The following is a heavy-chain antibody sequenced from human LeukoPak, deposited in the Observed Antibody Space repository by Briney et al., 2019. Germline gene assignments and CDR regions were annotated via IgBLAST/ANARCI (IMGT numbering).Heavy chain of an antibody. D-gene: IGHD1-26*01. CDR3: ARLGGGSYGEYFDY. CDR2: IRYDGSSK. CDR1: GFTFSNYA. J-gene: IGHJ4*02. Sequence: GGSLRLSCAASGFTFSNYAMHWVRQAPGKGLEWLAYIRYDGSSKYYADSVKGRFTISRDNSKNTLYLQMNSLRAEDTAVYYCARLGGGSYGEYFDYWGQGTLVTVSS. V-gene: IGHV3-30*02.